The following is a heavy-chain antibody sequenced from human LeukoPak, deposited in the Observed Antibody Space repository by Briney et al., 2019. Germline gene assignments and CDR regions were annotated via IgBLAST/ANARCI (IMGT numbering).Heavy chain of an antibody. V-gene: IGHV4-59*08. J-gene: IGHJ6*02. CDR3: ARLGYSSSWDYYYYGIDV. Sequence: SETLSLTCTVSGGSISSYYWSWIRQPPGKGLEWIGYIYYSGSPNYNPSLNSRVTISVDTSKNQFSLKLSSVTAADTAVYYCARLGYSSSWDYYYYGIDVWGQATTLTVSS. D-gene: IGHD6-13*01. CDR2: IYYSGSP. CDR1: GGSISSYY.